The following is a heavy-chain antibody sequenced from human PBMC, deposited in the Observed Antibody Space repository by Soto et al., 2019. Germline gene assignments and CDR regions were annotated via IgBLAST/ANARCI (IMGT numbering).Heavy chain of an antibody. D-gene: IGHD3-10*01. Sequence: QVHLVESGGGVVQPGRSLRLSCAASGFIFNRYGMHWVRQAPGKGLEWVSVISYDGSNKYYADSVKGRFTISRDNSKNTLYLQMNSLRAEDTAVYYCAKAVDITVRGVPPSDYWGQGTLVTVSS. CDR1: GFIFNRYG. CDR3: AKAVDITVRGVPPSDY. V-gene: IGHV3-30*18. CDR2: ISYDGSNK. J-gene: IGHJ4*02.